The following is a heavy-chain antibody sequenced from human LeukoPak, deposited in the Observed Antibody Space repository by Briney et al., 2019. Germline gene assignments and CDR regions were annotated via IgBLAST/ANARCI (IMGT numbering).Heavy chain of an antibody. J-gene: IGHJ4*02. CDR1: GESIRTYY. Sequence: SETLSLTCSVSGESIRTYYWSWIRQPPGKGLEWIGSIYYDGSSYYNPSLKSRVTISLDTSKSQFSLKLSSVTAADTAVYYCARDQGRTAFYYWGQGTLVTVSS. V-gene: IGHV4-39*07. D-gene: IGHD5-18*01. CDR2: IYYDGSS. CDR3: ARDQGRTAFYY.